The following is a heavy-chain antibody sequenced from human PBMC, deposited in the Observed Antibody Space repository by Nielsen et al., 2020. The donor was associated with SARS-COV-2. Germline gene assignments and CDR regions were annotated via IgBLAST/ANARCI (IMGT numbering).Heavy chain of an antibody. J-gene: IGHJ5*02. CDR3: ARGVGLPRKGYCSSTSCPNRRFDP. V-gene: IGHV4-34*01. CDR2: IYHSGST. Sequence: WIRQPPGKGLEWIGEIYHSGSTNYHPSLKSRVTISVDTSKNQFSLKLSSVTAADTAVYYCARGVGLPRKGYCSSTSCPNRRFDPWGQGTLVTVSS. D-gene: IGHD2-2*01.